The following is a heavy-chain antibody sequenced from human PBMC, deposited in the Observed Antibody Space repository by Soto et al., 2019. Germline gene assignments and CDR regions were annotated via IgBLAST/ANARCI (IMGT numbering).Heavy chain of an antibody. J-gene: IGHJ6*02. D-gene: IGHD2-15*01. CDR2: ISAYNGNT. CDR1: GYTFTSYG. Sequence: GASVKVSCKASGYTFTSYGISWVRQAPGQGLEWMGWISAYNGNTNYAQKLQGRVTMTTDTSTSTAYMELRSLRSDDTAVYYCARDGEGYCSGGSCYPGGYYGMDVGGQGTTVTVSS. V-gene: IGHV1-18*01. CDR3: ARDGEGYCSGGSCYPGGYYGMDV.